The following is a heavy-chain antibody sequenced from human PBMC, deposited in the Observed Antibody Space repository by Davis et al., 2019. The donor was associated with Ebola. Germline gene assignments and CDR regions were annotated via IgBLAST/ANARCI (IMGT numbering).Heavy chain of an antibody. Sequence: AASVKVSCKASGYTFTSYDINWVRQATGQGLEWMGWMNPNSGNTGYAQKFQGRVTMTRNTSISTAYMELSSLRSEDTAVYYCGGGYGDFYYYGMAVGGKGTRFTVSS. J-gene: IGHJ6*04. D-gene: IGHD4-17*01. CDR1: GYTFTSYD. V-gene: IGHV1-8*01. CDR2: MNPNSGNT. CDR3: GGGYGDFYYYGMAV.